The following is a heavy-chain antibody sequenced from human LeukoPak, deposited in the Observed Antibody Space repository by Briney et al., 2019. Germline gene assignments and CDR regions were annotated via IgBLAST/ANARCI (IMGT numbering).Heavy chain of an antibody. J-gene: IGHJ4*02. CDR1: GYTFTSYG. V-gene: IGHV1-18*01. Sequence: ASVKVSCKASGYTFTSYGISWVRQAPGQGLEWMGWISAYNGNTNYAQKLQVRVTMTTDTSTSTAYMELRRLRSDDTAVYYCASDARDYYDSSGYVKWGQGTLVTVSS. CDR2: ISAYNGNT. D-gene: IGHD3-22*01. CDR3: ASDARDYYDSSGYVK.